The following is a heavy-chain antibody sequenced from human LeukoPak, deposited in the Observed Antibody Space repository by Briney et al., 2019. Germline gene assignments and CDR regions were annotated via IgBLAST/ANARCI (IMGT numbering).Heavy chain of an antibody. J-gene: IGHJ6*04. V-gene: IGHV4-59*01. CDR3: ARDNYGSGTLV. CDR1: GGSFSGYY. CDR2: IYYSGST. Sequence: PSETLSLTCAVYGGSFSGYYWSWIRQPPGKGLEWIGYIYYSGSTDYNPSLKSRVTISVDTSKNQFSLKLSSVTAADTAVYYCARDNYGSGTLVWGKGTTVTVSS. D-gene: IGHD3-10*01.